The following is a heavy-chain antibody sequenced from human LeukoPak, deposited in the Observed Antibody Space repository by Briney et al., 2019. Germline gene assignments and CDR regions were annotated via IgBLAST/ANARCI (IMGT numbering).Heavy chain of an antibody. V-gene: IGHV4-31*03. J-gene: IGHJ4*02. CDR3: ASSGYSYRFDY. CDR1: GGSISSGGYH. CDR2: IYYSGST. Sequence: SQTLSLTCTVSGGSISSGGYHWSWIRQHPGKGLEWIGYIYYSGSTYYNPSLKSRVTISVDTSKNQFSLKLSSVTAADTAVYYCASSGYSYRFDYWGQGTLVTVSS. D-gene: IGHD5-18*01.